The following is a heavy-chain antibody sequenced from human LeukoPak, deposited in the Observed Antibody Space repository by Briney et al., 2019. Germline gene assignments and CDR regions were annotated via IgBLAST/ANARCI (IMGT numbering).Heavy chain of an antibody. Sequence: SETLSLTCTVSGGSISSYYWSWIRQPPGKGLEWIGYIYYSGSTNYNPSLKSRVTISVDTSKNQFSLKLSSVTAAGTAVYYCARVRSDYMDVWGKGTTVTVSS. V-gene: IGHV4-59*01. D-gene: IGHD3-3*01. CDR2: IYYSGST. CDR1: GGSISSYY. J-gene: IGHJ6*03. CDR3: ARVRSDYMDV.